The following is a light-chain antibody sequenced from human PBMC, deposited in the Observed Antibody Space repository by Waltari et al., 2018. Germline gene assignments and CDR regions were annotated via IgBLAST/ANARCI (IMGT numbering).Light chain of an antibody. CDR2: EGS. CDR3: SSYTSSSTLG. CDR1: SSDVGGYNY. V-gene: IGLV2-14*01. Sequence: QSALTQPASVSGSPGPSITISCPGTSSDVGGYNYVSWYQQHPGKAPKLMIYEGSTRPSGVSNRFSGSKSGNTASLTISGLQAEDEADYYCSSYTSSSTLGFGGGTKLTVL. J-gene: IGLJ2*01.